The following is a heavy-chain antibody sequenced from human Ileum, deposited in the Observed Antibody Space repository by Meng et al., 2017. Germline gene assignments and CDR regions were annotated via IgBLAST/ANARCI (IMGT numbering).Heavy chain of an antibody. V-gene: IGHV1-18*01. CDR1: GHTLSSDG. CDR3: ATRGNPYLDY. J-gene: IGHJ4*02. Sequence: QGQPVQAGPEVKKPGASVTVSCNASGHTLSSDGFSWVRQAPGQGLEWMGWINVYSGETNYALKFQHRVTMTTDTSTKTGYMELRSLRSDDTAIYYCATRGNPYLDYWGQGTMVTVSS. CDR2: INVYSGET.